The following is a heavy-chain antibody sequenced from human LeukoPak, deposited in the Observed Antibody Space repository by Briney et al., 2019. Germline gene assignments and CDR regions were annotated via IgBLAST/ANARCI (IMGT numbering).Heavy chain of an antibody. Sequence: GASVKVSCKASGGTFSSYTISWVRQARGQGREWMGRIIPILGIANYAQKLQGRVTITADKSTSTAYMELSSLRSEDTAVYSCARDRDTAMVHPAFDIWGQGTMVTVSS. CDR1: GGTFSSYT. D-gene: IGHD5-18*01. CDR3: ARDRDTAMVHPAFDI. J-gene: IGHJ3*02. CDR2: IIPILGIA. V-gene: IGHV1-69*04.